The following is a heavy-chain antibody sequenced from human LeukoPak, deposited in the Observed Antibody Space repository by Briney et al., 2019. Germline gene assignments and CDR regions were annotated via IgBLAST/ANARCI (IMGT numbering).Heavy chain of an antibody. D-gene: IGHD1-26*01. CDR2: IKEDGSAK. CDR3: VPHLSSGGYSVFHN. V-gene: IGHV3-7*01. J-gene: IGHJ4*02. Sequence: GGSLRLSCAASGFTFNGYWMSWVRQAPGQGLEWVANIKEDGSAKYYVDSVKGRFIISRDNTKNSLYLQMNSLRIEDTAVYYCVPHLSSGGYSVFHNWGQGTLVTVSS. CDR1: GFTFNGYW.